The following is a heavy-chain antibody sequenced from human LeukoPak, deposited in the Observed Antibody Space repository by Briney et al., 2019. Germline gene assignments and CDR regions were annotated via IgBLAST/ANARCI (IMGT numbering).Heavy chain of an antibody. V-gene: IGHV4-59*08. CDR3: ARRIASVGYDAVDI. CDR2: TDYTGST. J-gene: IGHJ3*02. CDR1: SGSIRSHY. Sequence: SETLSLTCTVSSGSIRSHYWSWIRQSPGKGLEWVGFTDYTGSTRYNPSLESRLTISVDTSKNHFSLKLRSVTAADTAVYYCARRIASVGYDAVDIWGQGTMVTVSS. D-gene: IGHD5-12*01.